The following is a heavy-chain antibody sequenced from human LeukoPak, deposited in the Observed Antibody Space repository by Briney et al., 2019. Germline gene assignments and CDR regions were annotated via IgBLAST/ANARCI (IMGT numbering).Heavy chain of an antibody. D-gene: IGHD3-10*01. CDR1: GYTFTSYD. CDR3: ARGRGVTYYYGSGSYSY. J-gene: IGHJ4*02. V-gene: IGHV1-8*01. CDR2: MNPNSGNT. Sequence: GASVKVSFKASGYTFTSYDINWVRQATGQGLEWMGWMNPNSGNTGYAQKFQGRVTMTRNTSISTAYMELSSLRSEDTAVYYCARGRGVTYYYGSGSYSYWGQGTLVTVSS.